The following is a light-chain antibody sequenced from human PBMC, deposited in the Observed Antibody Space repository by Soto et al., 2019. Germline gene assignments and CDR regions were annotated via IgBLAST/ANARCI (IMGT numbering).Light chain of an antibody. V-gene: IGLV2-14*01. Sequence: SLTQHASVSASPGQSITISCTVTISDVGGYNYVSGYQQHPGKAPKLMIYEVSNRPSGVANRFSGSKSGNTAALTIYGLQAEDEADYYCSSYTSSRTLVFGTGTQVTVL. CDR2: EVS. CDR3: SSYTSSRTLV. J-gene: IGLJ1*01. CDR1: ISDVGGYNY.